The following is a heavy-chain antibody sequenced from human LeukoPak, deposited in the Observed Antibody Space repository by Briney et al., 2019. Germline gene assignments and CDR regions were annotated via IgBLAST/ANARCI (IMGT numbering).Heavy chain of an antibody. CDR3: AKYGSFNYFDTSPDY. D-gene: IGHD3-22*01. Sequence: HPGGSLRVSCAASGFTFNSYGMHWVRQAPGKGLEWVAVISYDESNKNYADSVKGRFTISRDNSKNTLYLQMNSLRVEDTAVYFCAKYGSFNYFDTSPDYWGQGTLVTVSS. J-gene: IGHJ4*02. V-gene: IGHV3-30*18. CDR2: ISYDESNK. CDR1: GFTFNSYG.